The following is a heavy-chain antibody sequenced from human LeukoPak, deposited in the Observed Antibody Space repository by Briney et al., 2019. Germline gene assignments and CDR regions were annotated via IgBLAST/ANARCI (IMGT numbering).Heavy chain of an antibody. J-gene: IGHJ3*02. CDR1: GVSISDGRYY. Sequence: SQTLSLTCSVSGVSISDGRYYWTWIRQHPGKGLEWIGYKYYSGSANYNPSLKSRLTISVDTSKNQFSLQLSSVTAADTAMYYCATPYCSSTSCLDVFNIWGQGTMVTVSS. V-gene: IGHV4-31*03. D-gene: IGHD2-2*01. CDR3: ATPYCSSTSCLDVFNI. CDR2: KYYSGSA.